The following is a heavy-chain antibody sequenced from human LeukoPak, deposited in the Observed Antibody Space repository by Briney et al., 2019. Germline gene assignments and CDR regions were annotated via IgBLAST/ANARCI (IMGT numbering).Heavy chain of an antibody. CDR1: GFTFSGYD. CDR3: ARQGFGYDEPIDY. V-gene: IGHV3-21*01. D-gene: IGHD5-12*01. CDR2: ISGSSSYI. J-gene: IGHJ4*02. Sequence: GGSLRLSCAASGFTFSGYDMNWVRQAPGKGLEWVSSISGSSSYIYYADSMKGRFTISRDNAKKSLYLQMNSLRAEDTAVYYCARQGFGYDEPIDYWGQGTLVTVSS.